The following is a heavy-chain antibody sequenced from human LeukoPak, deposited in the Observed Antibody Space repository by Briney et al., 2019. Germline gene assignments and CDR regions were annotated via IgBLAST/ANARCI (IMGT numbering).Heavy chain of an antibody. CDR1: GFAFSSYG. D-gene: IGHD6-19*01. CDR2: ISGSGGST. J-gene: IGHJ4*02. CDR3: ARFSSGWSPSGFDY. Sequence: GGSLRLSCAASGFAFSSYGMSWVRQAPGKGLEWVSAISGSGGSTYYADSVKGRFTTSRDNAKNTLYLQMNSLRVEDTAVYYCARFSSGWSPSGFDYWGQGTLVTVSS. V-gene: IGHV3-23*01.